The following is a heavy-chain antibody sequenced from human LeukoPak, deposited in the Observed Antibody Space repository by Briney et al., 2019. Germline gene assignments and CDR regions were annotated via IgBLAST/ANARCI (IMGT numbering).Heavy chain of an antibody. D-gene: IGHD3-22*01. J-gene: IGHJ4*02. V-gene: IGHV3-21*04. CDR3: AKDGGVRYYYEPQDLYYFDY. CDR1: GFTFSSYS. Sequence: GGSLRLSCAASGFTFSSYSMNWVRQAPGKGLEWVSSMISSRSYIYYADSVKGRFTISRDNAKNSLYLQMNSLRAEDTAVYYCAKDGGVRYYYEPQDLYYFDYWGQGTLVTVSS. CDR2: MISSRSYI.